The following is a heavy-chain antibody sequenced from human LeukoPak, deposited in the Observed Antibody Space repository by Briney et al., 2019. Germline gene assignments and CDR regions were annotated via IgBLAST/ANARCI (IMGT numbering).Heavy chain of an antibody. CDR3: ASSYYYYYDMDG. Sequence: SVTVSCKASGGTFISYGFRWVRQAPGQGLEWMGGIIPIFGTTNYAQNFQGRVTITADESTSTADMELSSLRSEDTAVYCGASSYYYYYDMDGWGKGTTVTVSS. CDR2: IIPIFGTT. V-gene: IGHV1-69*01. J-gene: IGHJ6*03. CDR1: GGTFISYG.